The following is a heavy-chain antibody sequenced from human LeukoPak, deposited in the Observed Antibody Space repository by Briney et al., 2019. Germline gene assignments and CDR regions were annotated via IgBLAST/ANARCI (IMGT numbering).Heavy chain of an antibody. J-gene: IGHJ4*02. CDR2: IKQDGGQI. CDR3: ARRGDGGRSFDY. V-gene: IGHV3-7*03. Sequence: TGGSLRLSCAASEFTFNSYWMSWVRQAPGKGLEWVANIKQDGGQIYYLDSVKGRFTVSRDNAKNSLYLQMNSLRAEDTAVYYCARRGDGGRSFDYWGQGTLVTVSS. CDR1: EFTFNSYW. D-gene: IGHD4-23*01.